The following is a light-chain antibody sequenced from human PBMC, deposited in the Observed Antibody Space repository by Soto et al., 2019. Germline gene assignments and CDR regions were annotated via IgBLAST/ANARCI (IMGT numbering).Light chain of an antibody. Sequence: QSVLTQPRSVSGSPGQSVTISCTGTSSDVGGYNYVSWYQQHPGKAPKLMIYDVSKRPSGVPDRFSGSKSGNTASLTISGLLAEDEADYYCCSYAGSYSWVFGGGTTLTVL. V-gene: IGLV2-11*01. J-gene: IGLJ3*02. CDR1: SSDVGGYNY. CDR3: CSYAGSYSWV. CDR2: DVS.